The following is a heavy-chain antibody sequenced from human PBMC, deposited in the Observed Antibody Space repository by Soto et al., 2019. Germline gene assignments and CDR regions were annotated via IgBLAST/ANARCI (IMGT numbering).Heavy chain of an antibody. V-gene: IGHV4-59*12. J-gene: IGHJ4*02. CDR2: IYYSGST. CDR3: ARERRGQIDY. Sequence: SDTLSLTCTVSGGSISSYYWSWIRQPPGKGLEWIGYIYYSGSTNYNPSLKSRVTISVDTSKNQFSLKLSSVTAADTAVYYCARERRGQIDYWGQGTLVTVSS. CDR1: GGSISSYY.